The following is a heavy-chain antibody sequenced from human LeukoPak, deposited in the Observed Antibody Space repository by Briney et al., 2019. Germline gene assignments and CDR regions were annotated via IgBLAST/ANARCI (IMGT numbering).Heavy chain of an antibody. V-gene: IGHV3-48*01. Sequence: GGSLRLSCAASGFTVSSNYMNWVRQAPGKGLEWVSYISSGGSTIYYADSVKGRFTISRDNAKNSLFLQMNSLRAEDSAVYYCARGRMGSGGFNYWGQGTLVTVSS. J-gene: IGHJ4*02. CDR2: ISSGGSTI. D-gene: IGHD6-19*01. CDR3: ARGRMGSGGFNY. CDR1: GFTVSSNY.